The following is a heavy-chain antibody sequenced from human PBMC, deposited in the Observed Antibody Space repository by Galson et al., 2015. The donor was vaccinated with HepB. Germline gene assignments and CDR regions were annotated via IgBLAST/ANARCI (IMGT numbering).Heavy chain of an antibody. CDR2: ISSSSSYI. V-gene: IGHV3-21*01. Sequence: SLRLSCAASGFTFSSYSMNWVRQAPGKGLEWVSSISSSSSYIYYADSVKGRFTISRDNAKNSLYLQMNSLRAEDTAVYYCATSRLWGYSGYDANRGSYWGQGTLVTVSS. J-gene: IGHJ4*02. CDR1: GFTFSSYS. CDR3: ATSRLWGYSGYDANRGSY. D-gene: IGHD5-12*01.